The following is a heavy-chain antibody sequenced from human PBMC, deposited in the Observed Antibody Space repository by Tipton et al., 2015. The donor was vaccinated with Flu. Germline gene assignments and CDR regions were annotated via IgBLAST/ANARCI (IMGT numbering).Heavy chain of an antibody. CDR1: GFTFSSYE. CDR3: ARGTDSGYYPNWFDP. Sequence: SLRLSCAASGFTFSSYEMNWVRQAPGKGLEWVSYISSSGSTIHYADSVKGRFTISRDNAKNSLYLQMNSLRAEDTAVYYCARGTDSGYYPNWFDPWGQGTLVTVSS. J-gene: IGHJ5*02. D-gene: IGHD3-22*01. V-gene: IGHV3-48*03. CDR2: ISSSGSTI.